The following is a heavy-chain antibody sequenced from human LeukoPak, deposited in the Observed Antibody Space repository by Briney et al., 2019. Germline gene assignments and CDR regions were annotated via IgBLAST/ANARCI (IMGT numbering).Heavy chain of an antibody. CDR3: AWLLGGAFDM. V-gene: IGHV3-7*01. CDR1: GFIFSNYW. Sequence: GGSLRLSCAASGFIFSNYWMCWVRQAPGKGLEWMATVNRDGSDKYYVDSVKGRFTISRDNAKSSLYLQMNSLRAEDTAVYYCAWLLGGAFDMWGQGTMVTVS. J-gene: IGHJ3*02. CDR2: VNRDGSDK. D-gene: IGHD3-16*01.